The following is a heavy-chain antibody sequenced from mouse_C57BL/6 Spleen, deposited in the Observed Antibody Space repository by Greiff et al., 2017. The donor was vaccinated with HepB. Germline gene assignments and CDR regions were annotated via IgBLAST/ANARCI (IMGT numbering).Heavy chain of an antibody. CDR1: GYTFTSYW. CDR3: ARGDYSNYGFDY. J-gene: IGHJ2*01. V-gene: IGHV1-50*01. Sequence: VQLQQPGAELVKPGASVKLSCKASGYTFTSYWMQWVKQRPGQGLEWIGEIEPSDSYTNYNQKFKGKATLTVDTSSSTAYMQLSSLTSEDSAVYYCARGDYSNYGFDYWGQGTTLTVSS. CDR2: IEPSDSYT. D-gene: IGHD2-5*01.